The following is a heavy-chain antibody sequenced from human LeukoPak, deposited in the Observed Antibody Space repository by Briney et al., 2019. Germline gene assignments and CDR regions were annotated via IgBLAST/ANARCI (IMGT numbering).Heavy chain of an antibody. CDR1: GGSISSYY. Sequence: SETLSLTCTVSGGSISSYYWSWIRQPPGKGLEWIGYIYYSGSTNYNPSLKSRVTISVDTSKNQFSLKLSSVTAADTAVYYCARDKLPFSHYYYDSSGYSNWGQGTLVTVSS. CDR3: ARDKLPFSHYYYDSSGYSN. J-gene: IGHJ4*02. V-gene: IGHV4-59*01. CDR2: IYYSGST. D-gene: IGHD3-22*01.